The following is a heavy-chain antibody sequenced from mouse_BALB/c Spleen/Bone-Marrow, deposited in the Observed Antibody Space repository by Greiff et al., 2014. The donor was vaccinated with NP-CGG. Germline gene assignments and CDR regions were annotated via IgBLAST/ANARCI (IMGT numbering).Heavy chain of an antibody. CDR2: IAPGSGST. V-gene: IGHV1S41*01. CDR3: ARERYGYDGWYFDV. Sequence: DLVKPVASVKLSCKASGYTFTNYWINWIKQRPGQGLEWIGRIAPGSGSTYYNEMFKGKTTLTVDTSSSTAYIQLSSLSSEDSDVYFCARERYGYDGWYFDVWGAGTTVTVSS. J-gene: IGHJ1*01. CDR1: GYTFTNYW. D-gene: IGHD2-2*01.